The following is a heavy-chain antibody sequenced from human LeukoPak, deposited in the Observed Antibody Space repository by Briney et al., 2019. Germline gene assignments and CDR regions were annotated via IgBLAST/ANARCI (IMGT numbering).Heavy chain of an antibody. CDR2: IKQDGSQK. D-gene: IGHD2-8*02. CDR3: ASLFGGVNTYDY. Sequence: GGSLRLSCAASVFSFISYWMSWVRQAPEKGLAGVSNIKQDGSQKHYVDSVKGRFTISRDNARNSLYLQMNRLRADDTAVYYCASLFGGVNTYDYWGKGALVTVSS. CDR1: VFSFISYW. V-gene: IGHV3-7*01. J-gene: IGHJ4*02.